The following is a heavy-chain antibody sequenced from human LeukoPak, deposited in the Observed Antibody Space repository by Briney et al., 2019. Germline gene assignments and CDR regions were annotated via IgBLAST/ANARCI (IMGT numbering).Heavy chain of an antibody. J-gene: IGHJ4*02. CDR3: TTYSTSWFFDY. CDR2: ITGSGGDT. D-gene: IGHD6-13*01. V-gene: IGHV3-23*01. Sequence: SGGSLRLSCAASGFTFSSYAMRWVRQGPGKGLEWVSSITGSGGDTYYRDSVKGRFTISRDNSKNTLYLQMSSLRAEDTAVYYCTTYSTSWFFDYWGQGTLVTVSS. CDR1: GFTFSSYA.